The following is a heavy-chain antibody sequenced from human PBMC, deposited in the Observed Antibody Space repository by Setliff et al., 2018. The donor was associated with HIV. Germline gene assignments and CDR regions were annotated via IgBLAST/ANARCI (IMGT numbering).Heavy chain of an antibody. D-gene: IGHD3-22*01. CDR2: IYHSGST. Sequence: PSETLSLTCAVSGGSISSGGYSWSWIRQPPGRGLEWIGYIYHSGSTYYNPSLKSRVTISVDRSKNQFSLKLSSVTAADTAVYYCARAGYYDSSGHNGLDYWGQGTLVTVSS. CDR1: GGSISSGGYS. J-gene: IGHJ4*02. V-gene: IGHV4-30-2*01. CDR3: ARAGYYDSSGHNGLDY.